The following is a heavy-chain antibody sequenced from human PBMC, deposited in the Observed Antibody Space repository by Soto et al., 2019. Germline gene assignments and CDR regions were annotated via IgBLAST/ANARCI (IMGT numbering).Heavy chain of an antibody. Sequence: QVQLVQSGAEVKKPGSSVKVSCKASGGTFSSYAISWVRQAPGQGLEWMGGIIPIFGTANYAQKFQGRVTITADESTRKSYMELSRLRSEDTVVYYCARVPVVVAATYCGMDVWGKVTTVTVSS. V-gene: IGHV1-69*12. J-gene: IGHJ6*04. D-gene: IGHD2-15*01. CDR2: IIPIFGTA. CDR1: GGTFSSYA. CDR3: ARVPVVVAATYCGMDV.